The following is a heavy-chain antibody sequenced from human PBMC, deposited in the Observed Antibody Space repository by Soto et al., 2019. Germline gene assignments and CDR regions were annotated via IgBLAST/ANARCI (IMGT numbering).Heavy chain of an antibody. CDR2: ISGRSAVP. J-gene: IGHJ5*02. CDR3: AKGGPFTGGFDP. Sequence: EGQLLESGGDLVQPGGSLRLSCAGSGLTLRSYAMSWIRQTPEKGLEWVSTISGRSAVPSYADSVNGRFTVSRDNSKNTLYLQLNSLRPDDTAIYYCAKGGPFTGGFDPWGQGALVTVSS. CDR1: GLTLRSYA. V-gene: IGHV3-23*01. D-gene: IGHD3-16*01.